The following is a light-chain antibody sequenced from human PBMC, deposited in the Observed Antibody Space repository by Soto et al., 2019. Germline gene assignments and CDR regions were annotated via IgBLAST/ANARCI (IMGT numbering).Light chain of an antibody. V-gene: IGKV3D-15*01. Sequence: EIVMTQSPATLSVSPGEIVTLSCRPSQTIHSHLAWYQQRPGQVPRPLIYAATTRATGIPDRFSGNGFGTEFTLTISSLQSEDFSVFYCQQYSDCPLTFGGGTKVEIK. CDR1: QTIHSH. CDR3: QQYSDCPLT. CDR2: AAT. J-gene: IGKJ4*01.